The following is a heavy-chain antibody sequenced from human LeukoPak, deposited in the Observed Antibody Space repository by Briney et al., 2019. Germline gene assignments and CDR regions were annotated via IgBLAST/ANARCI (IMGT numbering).Heavy chain of an antibody. Sequence: GGSLRLSCAASGFTFSSYSMNWVRQAPGKGLEWVSSISSSSSYIYYADSVKGRFTISRDNAKNSLYLQMNSLRAEDTAVYYCARGNTIFGVVIILGGFDYWGQGTLVTVSS. CDR2: ISSSSSYI. V-gene: IGHV3-21*01. CDR3: ARGNTIFGVVIILGGFDY. CDR1: GFTFSSYS. D-gene: IGHD3-3*01. J-gene: IGHJ4*02.